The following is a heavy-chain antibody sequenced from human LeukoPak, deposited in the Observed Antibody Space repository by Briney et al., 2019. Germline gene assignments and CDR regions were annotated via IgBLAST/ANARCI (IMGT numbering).Heavy chain of an antibody. CDR2: IWYDGSNK. Sequence: GGSLRLSCAASGFTFSSYSMNWVRQAPGKGLEWVAVIWYDGSNKYYADSVKGRFTISRDNSKNTLYLQMNSPRAEDTAVYYCLTYYYDSSGYYTWDYWGQGTLVTVSS. V-gene: IGHV3-33*08. D-gene: IGHD3-22*01. J-gene: IGHJ4*02. CDR1: GFTFSSYS. CDR3: LTYYYDSSGYYTWDY.